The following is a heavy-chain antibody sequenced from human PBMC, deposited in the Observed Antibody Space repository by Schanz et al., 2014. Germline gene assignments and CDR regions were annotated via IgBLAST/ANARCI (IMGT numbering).Heavy chain of an antibody. D-gene: IGHD6-13*01. CDR1: GYTFTNFF. Sequence: QVHLVQSGAEVHKPGASLKISCKASGYTFTNFFLHWVRQAPGQGLEWMGWINPNSGTTNYAQKFQGWVTMTRDTSISTAYMELSRLKSDDTAVYYCARSGSSNWYCFDYWGQGTLVTVSA. V-gene: IGHV1-2*04. CDR2: INPNSGTT. J-gene: IGHJ4*02. CDR3: ARSGSSNWYCFDY.